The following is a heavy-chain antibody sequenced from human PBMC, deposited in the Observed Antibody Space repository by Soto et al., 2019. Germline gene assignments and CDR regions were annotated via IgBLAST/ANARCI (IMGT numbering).Heavy chain of an antibody. CDR1: GYSFASYW. V-gene: IGHV5-51*01. D-gene: IGHD3-22*01. J-gene: IGHJ4*02. CDR3: ARRGHYYDSSGYYPKTFDY. CDR2: IFPGDSDT. Sequence: PGESLKISCKASGYSFASYWIGWVRQTPGIGLEWMGIIFPGDSDTRYSPSFQDQVTISADKSINTAYLQWSSLKASDSAMYFCARRGHYYDSSGYYPKTFDYWGQGTLVTVSS.